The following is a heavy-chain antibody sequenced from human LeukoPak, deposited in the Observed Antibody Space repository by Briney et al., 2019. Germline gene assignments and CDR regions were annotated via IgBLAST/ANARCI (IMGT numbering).Heavy chain of an antibody. Sequence: SETLSLTCSVSGGSIRSYYWSWIRQPPGKGLEWIGYIYYSGSTNYNPSLESRVTISVDTSKKQFSLKLSSVTAADTAVYYCARAPGGYGSGSRGAFDIWGQGTMVTVSS. CDR3: ARAPGGYGSGSRGAFDI. CDR2: IYYSGST. D-gene: IGHD3-10*01. CDR1: GGSIRSYY. V-gene: IGHV4-59*01. J-gene: IGHJ3*02.